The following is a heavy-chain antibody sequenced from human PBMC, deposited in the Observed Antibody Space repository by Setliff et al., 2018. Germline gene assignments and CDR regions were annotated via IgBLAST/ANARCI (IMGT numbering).Heavy chain of an antibody. CDR1: GYMFRSYG. J-gene: IGHJ4*02. Sequence: GASVKVSCKASGYMFRSYGINWIRQAPGQGFEWMGWISAYNDNTKSAQKFQGRITMTTDTSTTTAYMELRSLRADDTAVYYCARINFYVSSGYYYAPDYWGPGTLVTVSS. CDR2: ISAYNDNT. CDR3: ARINFYVSSGYYYAPDY. D-gene: IGHD3-22*01. V-gene: IGHV1-18*01.